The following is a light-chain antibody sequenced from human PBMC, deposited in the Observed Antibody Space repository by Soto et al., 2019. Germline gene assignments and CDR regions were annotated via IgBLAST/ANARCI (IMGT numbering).Light chain of an antibody. Sequence: GDRVILTCRASQSISSWLAWYQQKPGKAPNLLIYKASTLKSGVPSRFSGSGSGTEFTLTISSLQPDDFATYYCQQYGNDSWTFGQGTKVEIK. CDR3: QQYGNDSWT. CDR1: QSISSW. CDR2: KAS. V-gene: IGKV1-5*03. J-gene: IGKJ1*01.